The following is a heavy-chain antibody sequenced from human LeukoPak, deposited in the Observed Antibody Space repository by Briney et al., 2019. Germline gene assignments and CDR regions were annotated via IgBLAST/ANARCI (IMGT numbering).Heavy chain of an antibody. J-gene: IGHJ4*02. D-gene: IGHD1-7*01. CDR3: ARRYNWNSVLY. V-gene: IGHV4-59*12. Sequence: SETLSLTCTVSGGSISSYYWSWIRQPPGKGLEWIGYIYYSGSTNYNPSLKSRVTISVDTSKNQFSLKLSSVTAADTAVYYCARRYNWNSVLYWGQGTLVTVSS. CDR2: IYYSGST. CDR1: GGSISSYY.